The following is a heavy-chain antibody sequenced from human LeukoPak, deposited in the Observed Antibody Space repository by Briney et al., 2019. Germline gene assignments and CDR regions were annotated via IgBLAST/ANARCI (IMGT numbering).Heavy chain of an antibody. J-gene: IGHJ4*02. V-gene: IGHV4-61*02. Sequence: SQTLSLTCTVSGGSISSSSYYWGWIRQPAGKGLEWIGRIYTSGSTNYNPSLKSRVTISVDTSKNQFSLKLSSVTAADTAVYYCARGKQLAVDYWGQGTLVTVSS. D-gene: IGHD6-6*01. CDR2: IYTSGST. CDR3: ARGKQLAVDY. CDR1: GGSISSSSYY.